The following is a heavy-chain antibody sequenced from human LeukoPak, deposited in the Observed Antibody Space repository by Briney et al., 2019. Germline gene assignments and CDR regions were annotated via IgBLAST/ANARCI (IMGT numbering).Heavy chain of an antibody. CDR1: GGSIGTYD. V-gene: IGHV4-4*08. CDR2: TNAGGST. Sequence: PSETLSLTCTVSGGSIGTYDWAWIRQPPGKGLEWIGYTNAGGSTYYSPSLKSRVTFSVDASKNHLSLKLNSVTAADTAVYYCASGPWELDYWGQGTLVTVSS. J-gene: IGHJ4*02. CDR3: ASGPWELDY. D-gene: IGHD1-26*01.